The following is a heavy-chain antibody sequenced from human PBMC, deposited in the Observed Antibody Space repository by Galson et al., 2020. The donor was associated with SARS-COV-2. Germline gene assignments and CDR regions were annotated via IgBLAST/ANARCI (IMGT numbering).Heavy chain of an antibody. J-gene: IGHJ6*03. CDR3: ASLVEEAGYYYYMDV. Sequence: ASVKVSCKASGYTFTSYGISWVRQAPGQGLEWMGWISAYNGNTNYAQKLQGRVTMTTDTSTSTAYMELRSLRSDDTAVYYCASLVEEAGYYYYMDVWGKGTTVTVSS. V-gene: IGHV1-18*01. CDR1: GYTFTSYG. CDR2: ISAYNGNT.